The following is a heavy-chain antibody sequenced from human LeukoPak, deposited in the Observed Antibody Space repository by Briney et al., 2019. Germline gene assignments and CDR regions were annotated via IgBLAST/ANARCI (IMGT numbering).Heavy chain of an antibody. D-gene: IGHD3-10*01. J-gene: IGHJ4*02. CDR1: GFNFSNYD. CDR2: IRYDGSDK. Sequence: GGSLRLSCAASGFNFSNYDMHWARQAPGKGLEWVAFIRYDGSDKYYADSVKGRFTISRDNSKNTLYLQMNSLRAEDTAVYYCARDSYYGSGSYYRYTFDYWGQGTLVTVSS. CDR3: ARDSYYGSGSYYRYTFDY. V-gene: IGHV3-30*02.